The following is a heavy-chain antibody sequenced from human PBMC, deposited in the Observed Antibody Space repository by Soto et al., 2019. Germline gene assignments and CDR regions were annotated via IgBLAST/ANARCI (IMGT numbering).Heavy chain of an antibody. CDR2: ISYDGSNK. CDR3: ATYNPWAFDI. D-gene: IGHD1-20*01. J-gene: IGHJ3*02. Sequence: GGSLRLSCAASGFTFSSYGMHWVRQAPGKGLEWVAVISYDGSNKYYADSVKGRFTISRDNSKNTLYLQMNSLRAEDTAVYYCATYNPWAFDIWGQGTMVTVSS. V-gene: IGHV3-30*03. CDR1: GFTFSSYG.